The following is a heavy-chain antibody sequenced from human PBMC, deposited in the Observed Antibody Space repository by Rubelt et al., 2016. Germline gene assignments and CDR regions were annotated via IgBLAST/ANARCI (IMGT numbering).Heavy chain of an antibody. V-gene: IGHV1-18*01. Sequence: QVQLVQSGAEVKKPGASVKVSCKASGYTFTSYGISWVRQAPGQGLEWMGWISAYNGNKNYAQKLQGRVTMTTDTPTSTAYMERRSLSADDTAVYYCARDTRYRSSSSFDYWGQGTLVTVSS. CDR1: GYTFTSYG. CDR2: ISAYNGNK. CDR3: ARDTRYRSSSSFDY. J-gene: IGHJ4*02. D-gene: IGHD6-13*01.